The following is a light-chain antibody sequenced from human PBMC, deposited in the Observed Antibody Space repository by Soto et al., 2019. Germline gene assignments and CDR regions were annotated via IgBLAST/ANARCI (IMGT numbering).Light chain of an antibody. CDR2: GAS. Sequence: EIVLTQSPGTLSLSPGERATLSCRASQSISSSYLAWYQQKPGQAPRLLIYGASSRATGIPDRFSGSGSGTDFTLTISRLEPEDFAVYYCQQYGSSLGWTLGQGTNVHIK. CDR1: QSISSSY. CDR3: QQYGSSLGWT. J-gene: IGKJ1*01. V-gene: IGKV3-20*01.